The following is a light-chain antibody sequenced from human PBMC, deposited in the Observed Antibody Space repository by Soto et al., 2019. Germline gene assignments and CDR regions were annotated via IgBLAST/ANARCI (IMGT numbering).Light chain of an antibody. Sequence: EIVMTQSPATLSVSPWERATLSCRASQSVSSNLAWYQQKPGQAPRLLIYGASTRATGIPARFSGSGSGTEFTLTISSLQSEDSAVYYCQQYNKWPRTFGQGTKVDIK. J-gene: IGKJ1*01. CDR3: QQYNKWPRT. CDR1: QSVSSN. V-gene: IGKV3-15*01. CDR2: GAS.